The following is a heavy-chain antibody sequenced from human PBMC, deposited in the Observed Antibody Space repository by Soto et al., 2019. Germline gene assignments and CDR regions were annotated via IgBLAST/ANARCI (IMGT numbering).Heavy chain of an antibody. CDR3: ARDLRDSYGPHDTDY. J-gene: IGHJ4*02. CDR1: GGTFSSYA. V-gene: IGHV1-69*12. CDR2: IIPIFGTA. D-gene: IGHD5-18*01. Sequence: QVQLVQSGAEVKKPGSSVKVSCKASGGTFSSYAISWVRQAPGQGLEWMGGIIPIFGTANYAQKFQGRVTITADESTSTAYRELSSLRSEDTAVYYCARDLRDSYGPHDTDYWGQGTLVTVSS.